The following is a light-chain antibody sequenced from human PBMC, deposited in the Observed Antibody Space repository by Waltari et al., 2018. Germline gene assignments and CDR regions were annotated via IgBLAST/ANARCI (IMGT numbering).Light chain of an antibody. CDR3: AAWDDSLRV. Sequence: QSVLTQPPSASGTPGQRVTTPCSGSSPNNGSKTINWYQQLPGTAPKLLIYSNNHRPSGVPDRFSGSKSGTSASLAISGLQSEDEADYYCAAWDDSLRVFGGGTKLTVL. CDR1: SPNNGSKT. CDR2: SNN. J-gene: IGLJ3*02. V-gene: IGLV1-44*01.